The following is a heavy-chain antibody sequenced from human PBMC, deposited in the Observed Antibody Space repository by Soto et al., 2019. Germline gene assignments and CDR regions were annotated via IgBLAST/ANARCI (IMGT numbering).Heavy chain of an antibody. CDR3: ARGSGYYDWDDY. CDR2: INAGNGNT. J-gene: IGHJ4*02. CDR1: GYTFTSYA. Sequence: QVQLVQSGAEEKKPGASVKVSCKASGYTFTSYAMHWVRQAPGQRLEWMGGINAGNGNTKYSQKFQGRVTITRDTSASTAYMELSSLRSEDTAVYYCARGSGYYDWDDYWGQGTLVTVSS. D-gene: IGHD3-22*01. V-gene: IGHV1-3*05.